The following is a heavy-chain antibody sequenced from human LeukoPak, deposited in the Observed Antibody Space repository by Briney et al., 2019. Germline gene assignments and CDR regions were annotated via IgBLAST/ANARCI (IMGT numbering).Heavy chain of an antibody. J-gene: IGHJ4*02. CDR3: ARLYYYGSGSYGPYGY. V-gene: IGHV3-30*04. CDR1: GFTFSSYA. Sequence: GGSLRLSCAASGFTFSSYAMHWVRQAPGKGLEWVAVISYDGSNKYYADSVKGRFTISRDNSKNTLYLQMNSLRAEDTAVYYCARLYYYGSGSYGPYGYWGQGTLVTVSS. D-gene: IGHD3-10*01. CDR2: ISYDGSNK.